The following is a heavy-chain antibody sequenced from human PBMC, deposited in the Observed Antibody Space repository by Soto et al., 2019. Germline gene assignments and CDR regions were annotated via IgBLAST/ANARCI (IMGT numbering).Heavy chain of an antibody. D-gene: IGHD3-22*01. V-gene: IGHV3-30*18. J-gene: IGHJ4*02. CDR1: GFNFSSYG. CDR3: AKVAPNTSGYIDY. Sequence: QVQLVESGGGVVQPGRSLRLSCAASGFNFSSYGMHWVRQAPGKGLEWVAVISYDGSNKYYADSVKGRFTISRDNSKNTLYLQMNSLRAEDTAVYYCAKVAPNTSGYIDYWGQGTLVTVSS. CDR2: ISYDGSNK.